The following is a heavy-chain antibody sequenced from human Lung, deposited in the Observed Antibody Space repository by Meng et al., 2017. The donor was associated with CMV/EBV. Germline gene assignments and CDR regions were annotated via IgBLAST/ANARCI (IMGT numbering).Heavy chain of an antibody. CDR2: IKQDGSEK. J-gene: IGHJ3*02. Sequence: GGSXRLXXVASEFTFGSYWMSWVRQVPGKGLEWVANIKQDGSEKYYVDSVKGRFTVSRDNAKNSLYLQMNSLRAEDTAIYYCARDPIRTGSGCFDIWGQGXRVTVSS. CDR3: ARDPIRTGSGCFDI. V-gene: IGHV3-7*01. D-gene: IGHD1-26*01. CDR1: EFTFGSYW.